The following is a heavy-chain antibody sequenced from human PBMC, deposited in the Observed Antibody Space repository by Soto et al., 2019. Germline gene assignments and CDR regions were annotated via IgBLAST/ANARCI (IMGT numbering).Heavy chain of an antibody. CDR1: GYTFTSYG. V-gene: IGHV1-18*04. CDR2: ISAYNGNT. CDR3: ASSAGHPGDFFYYSGMDV. D-gene: IGHD3-10*01. Sequence: GASVKVSCTASGYTFTSYGISWVRQAPXQGLEWMGWISAYNGNTNYAQKLQGRVTMTTDTSTSTAYMELRSLRSDDTAVYYCASSAGHPGDFFYYSGMDVWCQGTTVTVSS. J-gene: IGHJ6*02.